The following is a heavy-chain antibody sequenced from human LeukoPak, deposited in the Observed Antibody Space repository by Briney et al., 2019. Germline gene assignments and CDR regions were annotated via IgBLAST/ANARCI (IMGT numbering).Heavy chain of an antibody. V-gene: IGHV4-38-2*01. CDR3: ARGVVGVVAAIRGAFDI. D-gene: IGHD2-15*01. CDR1: GYSISSGYY. Sequence: SETLSLTCAVSGYSISSGYYWGWIRQPPGKGLEWIGSIYHSGSTYYNPSLKSRVTISVDTSKNQFSLKLSSVTAADTAVYYCARGVVGVVAAIRGAFDIWGRGTMVTVSS. J-gene: IGHJ3*02. CDR2: IYHSGST.